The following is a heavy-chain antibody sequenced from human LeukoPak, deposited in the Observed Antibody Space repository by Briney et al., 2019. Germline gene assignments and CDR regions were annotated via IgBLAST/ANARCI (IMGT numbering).Heavy chain of an antibody. CDR1: GFTFSSYA. CDR3: ANVYGDSLGVNAFDI. J-gene: IGHJ3*02. V-gene: IGHV3-30*04. D-gene: IGHD4-17*01. CDR2: ISYDGSNK. Sequence: PGGSLRLSCAASGFTFSSYAMHWVRQAPGKGLEWVAVISYDGSNKYYADSVKGRFTISRDNSKNTLYLQMNSLRAEDTAVYYCANVYGDSLGVNAFDIWGQGTMVPVSS.